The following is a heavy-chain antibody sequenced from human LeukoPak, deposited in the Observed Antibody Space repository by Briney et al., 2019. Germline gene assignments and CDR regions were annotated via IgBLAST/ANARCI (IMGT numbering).Heavy chain of an antibody. V-gene: IGHV6-1*01. J-gene: IGHJ4*02. Sequence: SQTLSLTCALSGDSLSSNSAAWNWLRQSPSRGLEWLGRTYYRSKWYNDYAVSVKSRITINPDTSKNQFSLQLNSVTPEDTAVYYCARGRYSGYDWGFDYFDYWGQGTLVTVSS. CDR1: GDSLSSNSAA. CDR3: ARGRYSGYDWGFDYFDY. D-gene: IGHD5-12*01. CDR2: TYYRSKWYN.